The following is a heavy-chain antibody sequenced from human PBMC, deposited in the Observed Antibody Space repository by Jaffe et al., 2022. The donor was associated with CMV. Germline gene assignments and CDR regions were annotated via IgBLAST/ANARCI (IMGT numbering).Heavy chain of an antibody. CDR1: GFTFSSYG. V-gene: IGHV3-33*01. CDR3: ARGGWSSSWAVLIPWPLDY. CDR2: IWYDGSNK. J-gene: IGHJ4*02. D-gene: IGHD6-13*01. Sequence: QVQLVESGGGVVQPGRSLRLSCAASGFTFSSYGMHWVRQAPGKGLEWVAVIWYDGSNKYYADSVKGRFTISRDNSKNTLYLQMNSLRAEDTAVYYCARGGWSSSWAVLIPWPLDYWGQGTLVTVSS.